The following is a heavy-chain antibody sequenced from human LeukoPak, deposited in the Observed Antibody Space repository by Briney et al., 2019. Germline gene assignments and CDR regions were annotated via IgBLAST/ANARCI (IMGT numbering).Heavy chain of an antibody. D-gene: IGHD3-3*01. CDR3: AKEIRWRFDY. CDR2: ISYDGSNK. V-gene: IGHV3-30*18. J-gene: IGHJ4*02. CDR1: VFTFNTYG. Sequence: GGSLRLSCAASVFTFNTYGMHWVRQAPGKGLEWVAVISYDGSNKYYVDSVKGRFTISRDNSKNTLYLQMNSLRAEDTAVYYCAKEIRWRFDYWGQGTLVTVSS.